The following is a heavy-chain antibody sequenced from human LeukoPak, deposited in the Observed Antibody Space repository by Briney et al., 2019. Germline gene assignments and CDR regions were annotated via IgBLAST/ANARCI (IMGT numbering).Heavy chain of an antibody. V-gene: IGHV3-64D*06. CDR3: VKGHYYGSGTPTFDY. J-gene: IGHJ4*02. Sequence: GGSLRLSCSASALTFSSYAMHWVRHAPGKGLEYVSAISSNGGSTYYADSVKGRFTISRDNSKNTLYLQMSSLRAEATAVYYCVKGHYYGSGTPTFDYWGQGTLVTVSS. CDR2: ISSNGGST. CDR1: ALTFSSYA. D-gene: IGHD3-10*01.